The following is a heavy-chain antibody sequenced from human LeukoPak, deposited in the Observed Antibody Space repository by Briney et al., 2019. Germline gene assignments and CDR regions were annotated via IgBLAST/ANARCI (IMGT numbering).Heavy chain of an antibody. CDR2: IYYSGST. D-gene: IGHD1-26*01. CDR1: GGSISSRTYY. Sequence: SETLSLTCTVSGGSISSRTYYWGWIRQPPGKGLEWIGSIYYSGSTYYNPSLKSRVTISVDTSKNQFSLKLSSVTAADTAMHYCARDYGRYNWFDPWGQGTLVTVSS. V-gene: IGHV4-39*07. J-gene: IGHJ5*02. CDR3: ARDYGRYNWFDP.